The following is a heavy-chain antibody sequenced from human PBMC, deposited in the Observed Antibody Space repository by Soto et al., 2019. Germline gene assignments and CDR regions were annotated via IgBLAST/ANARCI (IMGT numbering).Heavy chain of an antibody. CDR3: AKGVRSGWHYDDAFDX. V-gene: IGHV3-23*01. CDR1: GFTFSSCA. Sequence: GGSLRVSCAASGFTFSSCAMSWVRQAPGKGLEWVSSISGSGGSTYYEDSVKVRFTISRDNSKNTLYLQMNSLRAEDTAVYYCAKGVRSGWHYDDAFDXWGQGTMVTVS. J-gene: IGHJ3*02. D-gene: IGHD6-19*01. CDR2: ISGSGGST.